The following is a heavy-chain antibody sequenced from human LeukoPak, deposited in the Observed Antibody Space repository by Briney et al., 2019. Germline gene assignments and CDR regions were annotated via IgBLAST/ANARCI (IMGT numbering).Heavy chain of an antibody. J-gene: IGHJ6*03. Sequence: GGSLRLSCEAPRITFSSHAMSWVRQAPGKGVQWVSLISGSGGHTYYGDSVKGRFTISRDNSKNTVYLQMSSLRAEDTAIYYCAKGGVATMRDGYNYYYYYMEVWGRGTTVTVSS. D-gene: IGHD5-24*01. CDR2: ISGSGGHT. V-gene: IGHV3-23*01. CDR3: AKGGVATMRDGYNYYYYYMEV. CDR1: RITFSSHA.